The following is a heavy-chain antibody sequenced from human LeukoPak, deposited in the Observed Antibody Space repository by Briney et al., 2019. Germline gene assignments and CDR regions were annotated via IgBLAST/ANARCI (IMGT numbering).Heavy chain of an antibody. CDR3: ARGKEWYWQLVESHDAFDI. CDR2: ISSSSSYI. J-gene: IGHJ3*02. D-gene: IGHD6-6*01. CDR1: GFTFSSYV. Sequence: PGGSLRLSCTASGFTFSSYVMNWVRQAPGKGLEWVSSISSSSSYIYYADSVKGRFTISRDNAKNSLYLQMNSLRAEDTAVYYCARGKEWYWQLVESHDAFDIWGQGTMVTVSS. V-gene: IGHV3-21*01.